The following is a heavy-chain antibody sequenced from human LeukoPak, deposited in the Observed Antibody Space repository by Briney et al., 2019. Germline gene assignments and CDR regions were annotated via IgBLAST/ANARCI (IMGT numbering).Heavy chain of an antibody. J-gene: IGHJ4*01. D-gene: IGHD3-10*01. Sequence: SETLSLTCAVYGGSFSGYYWSWIRQPPGKGLEWIGEINHSGTTNYNPSLKSRVTISVDTSKNQFSLKLSPVTAADTAVYYCARRMYGSGSYYVYFDSWGQGTLVTVSS. V-gene: IGHV4-34*01. CDR1: GGSFSGYY. CDR2: INHSGTT. CDR3: ARRMYGSGSYYVYFDS.